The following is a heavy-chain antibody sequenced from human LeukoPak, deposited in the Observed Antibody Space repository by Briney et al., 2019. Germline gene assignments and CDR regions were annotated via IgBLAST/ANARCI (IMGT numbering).Heavy chain of an antibody. CDR2: ISSAGTTT. Sequence: PGGSLRLPCAASGLTFSHYYMSWIRQAPGKGLEGVAYISSAGTTTYYADSVKGRFTISRDNAKNSLYLQMNSLGAEHAAVYYSARDISSSWFFDPWGQGTLVRVSS. J-gene: IGHJ5*02. CDR3: ARDISSSWFFDP. D-gene: IGHD6-13*01. CDR1: GLTFSHYY. V-gene: IGHV3-11*01.